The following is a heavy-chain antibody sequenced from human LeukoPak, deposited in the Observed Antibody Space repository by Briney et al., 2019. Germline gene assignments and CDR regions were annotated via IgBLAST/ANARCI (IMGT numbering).Heavy chain of an antibody. D-gene: IGHD6-13*01. CDR1: GFTVGNNY. Sequence: GGSLRLSCAASGFTVGNNYMSSVRQAPGKGLEWFSLIYSGGSTFYADSVKGRFTISRDNSKNTLYLQMNSLRAEDTAVYYCAKVAAAGTEYFDYWGQGTLVTVSS. J-gene: IGHJ4*02. CDR2: IYSGGST. V-gene: IGHV3-53*01. CDR3: AKVAAAGTEYFDY.